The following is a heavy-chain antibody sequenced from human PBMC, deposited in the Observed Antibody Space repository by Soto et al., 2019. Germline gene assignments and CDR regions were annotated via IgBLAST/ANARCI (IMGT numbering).Heavy chain of an antibody. V-gene: IGHV5-51*01. D-gene: IGHD3-3*01. J-gene: IGHJ4*02. CDR3: ARKVFVSGYTDY. CDR1: GYSFTNYW. Sequence: GESLKISCKGSGYSFTNYWIGWVRQMPGKGLEWMGIIYPGNSDIRYNPSFQGQVTMSADRSISTAYLQWSSLKASDTAMYYCARKVFVSGYTDYWGQGTLVTVSS. CDR2: IYPGNSDI.